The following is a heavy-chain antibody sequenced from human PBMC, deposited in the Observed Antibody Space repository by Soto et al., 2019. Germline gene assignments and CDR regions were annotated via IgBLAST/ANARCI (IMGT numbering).Heavy chain of an antibody. D-gene: IGHD6-6*01. CDR3: ARGVFIAARYYYYGMDV. Sequence: SETLSLTCTVSGGSVSSGSYYWSWIRQPPGKGLEWIGYIYYSGSINYNPSLKSRVTISVDTSKNQFSLKLSSVTAADTAVYYCARGVFIAARYYYYGMDVWGQGTTVTVSS. CDR2: IYYSGSI. J-gene: IGHJ6*02. CDR1: GGSVSSGSYY. V-gene: IGHV4-61*01.